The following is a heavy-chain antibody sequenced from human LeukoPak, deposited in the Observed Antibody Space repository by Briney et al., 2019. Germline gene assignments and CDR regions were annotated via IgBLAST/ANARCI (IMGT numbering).Heavy chain of an antibody. Sequence: GGSLRLSCAASGFTFDDFAMHWVRQAPGKGLEWVSGITWNSVNIAYADSVKGRFTVSRDNAKNSLYLQMNSLRAEDTAVYYCARGRARYYYGSGLYYYYYYMDVWGKGTTVTISS. CDR2: ITWNSVNI. CDR3: ARGRARYYYGSGLYYYYYYMDV. J-gene: IGHJ6*03. V-gene: IGHV3-9*01. D-gene: IGHD3-10*01. CDR1: GFTFDDFA.